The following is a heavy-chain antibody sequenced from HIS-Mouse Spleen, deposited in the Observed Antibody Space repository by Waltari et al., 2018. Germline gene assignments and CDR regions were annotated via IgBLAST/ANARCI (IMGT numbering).Heavy chain of an antibody. CDR3: ARAAIGWTPRADP. CDR2: INPNSGGT. J-gene: IGHJ5*02. V-gene: IGHV1-2*02. Sequence: QVQLVQSGAEVKKPGASVKVSCKASGYTFTAYYMHWVRQAPGQGLEWVGWINPNSGGTKDAQKFQGRVTMTRDTSISTAYMELSRLRSDDTAVYYCARAAIGWTPRADPWGQGTLVTVSS. D-gene: IGHD6-19*01. CDR1: GYTFTAYY.